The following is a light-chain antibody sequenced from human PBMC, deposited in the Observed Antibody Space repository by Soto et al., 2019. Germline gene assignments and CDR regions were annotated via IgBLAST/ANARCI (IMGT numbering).Light chain of an antibody. CDR2: SNN. CDR3: AAWDDSLNGHV. J-gene: IGLJ2*01. CDR1: SSNIGSNT. Sequence: QAVLTQPPSASGTPGQRVTISCSGSSSNIGSNTVNWYQQLPGTAPKLLIYSNNQRPSGVPDRFSGSKSGTSASLAISGLQSEDEADYYCAAWDDSLNGHVFRGGTKLTVL. V-gene: IGLV1-44*01.